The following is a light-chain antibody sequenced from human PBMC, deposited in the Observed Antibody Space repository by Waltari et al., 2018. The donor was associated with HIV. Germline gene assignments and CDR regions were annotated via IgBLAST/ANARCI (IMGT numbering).Light chain of an antibody. CDR2: KVS. CDR3: MQGTHWPPIT. V-gene: IGKV2-30*01. J-gene: IGKJ5*01. CDR1: QSLVYSDGNTH. Sequence: DVVMTQSPLSLPVTLVQPASISCRSSQSLVYSDGNTHLTWFQQRPGHSPSGLIIKVSNRDSVVQDRFSGRGSGTDFTLKISRVEAEDVGVFYCMQGTHWPPITFGQGTRLEIK.